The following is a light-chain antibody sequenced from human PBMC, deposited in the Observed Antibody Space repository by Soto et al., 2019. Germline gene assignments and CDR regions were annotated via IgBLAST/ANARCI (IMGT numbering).Light chain of an antibody. CDR2: GVS. Sequence: EVVLTQSPATLYLSPGEGASLSCRASQNISTYLPWYQQRPGQVPRLLIYGVSKRAPAIPPRFSPSGSGTDFALSVSGLETQDFATYSCQQRSNTPPWTFGQGTRV. CDR3: QQRSNTPPWT. V-gene: IGKV3-11*01. J-gene: IGKJ1*01. CDR1: QNISTY.